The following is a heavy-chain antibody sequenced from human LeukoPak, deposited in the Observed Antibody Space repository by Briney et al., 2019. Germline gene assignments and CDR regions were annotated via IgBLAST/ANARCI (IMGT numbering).Heavy chain of an antibody. CDR3: AKPIGVAAALYYFDY. Sequence: GGSLRLSCAASGFTFSSHAISWVRQAPGKGLEWVSAISGSGGGTWYADSVKGRFTISRDNSKNTLYLQVNSLRAEDTALYYCAKPIGVAAALYYFDYWGQGTLVTVSS. CDR1: GFTFSSHA. D-gene: IGHD6-13*01. CDR2: ISGSGGGT. J-gene: IGHJ4*02. V-gene: IGHV3-23*01.